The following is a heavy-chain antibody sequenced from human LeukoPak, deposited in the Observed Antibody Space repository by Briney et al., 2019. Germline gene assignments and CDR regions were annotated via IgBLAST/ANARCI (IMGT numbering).Heavy chain of an antibody. Sequence: GESLEISCKGSGYSFGSYWIGWVRQMPGKGLEWMGIIYPLDSDTSYSPSFQGQVTISADKSISTAYLQWSSLRASDTAMYYCARHQSNGWYPDYWGQGTLVTVSS. CDR1: GYSFGSYW. CDR2: IYPLDSDT. J-gene: IGHJ4*02. D-gene: IGHD6-19*01. CDR3: ARHQSNGWYPDY. V-gene: IGHV5-51*01.